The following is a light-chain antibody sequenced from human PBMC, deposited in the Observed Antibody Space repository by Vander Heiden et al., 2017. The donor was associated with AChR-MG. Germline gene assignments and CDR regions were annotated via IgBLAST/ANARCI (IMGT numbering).Light chain of an antibody. V-gene: IGKV3-15*01. CDR1: QSVSSN. J-gene: IGKJ4*01. CDR3: PQYNNWPLT. CDR2: GSS. Sequence: IVMTQSPATQSVSPGERATLSCRASQSVSSNLAWYQQKPGQAPRLLISGSSTRATGIPARFSGSGSGTEFTLTISSLQSEDFAVYYCPQYNNWPLTFGGGTKVEIK.